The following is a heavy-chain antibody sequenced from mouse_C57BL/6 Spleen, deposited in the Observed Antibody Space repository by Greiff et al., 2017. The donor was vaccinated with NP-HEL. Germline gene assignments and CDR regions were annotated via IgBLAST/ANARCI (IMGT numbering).Heavy chain of an antibody. D-gene: IGHD1-1*01. CDR1: GFTFSDYG. CDR3: AREYGSSHWFAY. J-gene: IGHJ3*01. CDR2: ISSGSSTI. Sequence: EVQGVESGGGLVKPGGSLKLSCAASGFTFSDYGMHWVRQAPEKGLEWVAYISSGSSTIYYADTVKGRFTISRDNAKNTLFLQMTSLRSEDTAMYYGAREYGSSHWFAYWGQGTLVTVSA. V-gene: IGHV5-17*01.